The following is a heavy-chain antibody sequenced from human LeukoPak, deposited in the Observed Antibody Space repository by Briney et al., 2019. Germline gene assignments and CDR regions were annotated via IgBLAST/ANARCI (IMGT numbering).Heavy chain of an antibody. Sequence: GASLRLSCAASGFTFSSYEMNWVSQDPGKGLEWISYISGSGSIIYYADSVKGRFTISRDNAKNSLYLQMNSLRAEDTAVYYCARDTSGWYKRFDYWGQGTLVTVSS. J-gene: IGHJ4*02. D-gene: IGHD6-19*01. CDR2: ISGSGSII. V-gene: IGHV3-48*03. CDR3: ARDTSGWYKRFDY. CDR1: GFTFSSYE.